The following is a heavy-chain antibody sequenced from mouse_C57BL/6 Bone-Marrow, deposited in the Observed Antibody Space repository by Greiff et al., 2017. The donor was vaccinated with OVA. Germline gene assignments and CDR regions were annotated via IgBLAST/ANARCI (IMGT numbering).Heavy chain of an antibody. D-gene: IGHD1-1*01. Sequence: VQLQQSGAELVTPGASVKLSCTASGFNIKDYYMHWVKQRPEQGLEWIGKIDPEDGETNYAQKFQGKATITADTSSNTAYLQLSSLTSEATAVDYCARRYGSSWFAYWGQGTLVTVSA. CDR1: GFNIKDYY. J-gene: IGHJ3*01. V-gene: IGHV14-2*01. CDR3: ARRYGSSWFAY. CDR2: IDPEDGET.